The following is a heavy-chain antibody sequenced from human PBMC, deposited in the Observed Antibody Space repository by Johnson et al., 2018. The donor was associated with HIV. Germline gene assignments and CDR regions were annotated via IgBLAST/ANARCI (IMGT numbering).Heavy chain of an antibody. D-gene: IGHD6-13*01. CDR2: ISSDGSNR. Sequence: QVQLVESGGGVVQPGRSLRLSCAASRLTFSSYGMHWVRQAPGKGLEWVAVISSDGSNRYYVDSVKGRFTISRDNSNNTLYLQMNSLRPEDTAIYYCAKIAAAAGLRDAFDIWGQVTMVTVSS. CDR3: AKIAAAAGLRDAFDI. J-gene: IGHJ3*02. V-gene: IGHV3-30*18. CDR1: RLTFSSYG.